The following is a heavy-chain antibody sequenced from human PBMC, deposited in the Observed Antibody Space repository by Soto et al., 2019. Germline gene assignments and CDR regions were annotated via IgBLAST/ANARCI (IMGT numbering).Heavy chain of an antibody. D-gene: IGHD6-13*01. CDR3: ASLSIAAVVYFDY. J-gene: IGHJ4*02. V-gene: IGHV1-69*02. CDR1: GGTFSSYT. CDR2: IIPILGIA. Sequence: QVQLVQSGAEGKKPGSSVKVSCKASGGTFSSYTISWVRQAPGQGLEWMGRIIPILGIANYAQKFQGRVTLTADKPTTTAYMELSSLRSEDTAVYYCASLSIAAVVYFDYWGQGTLVTVSS.